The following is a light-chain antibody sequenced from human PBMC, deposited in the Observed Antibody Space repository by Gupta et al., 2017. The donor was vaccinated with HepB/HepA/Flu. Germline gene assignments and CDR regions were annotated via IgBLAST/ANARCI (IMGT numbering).Light chain of an antibody. CDR1: QGPLHSNGYNY. J-gene: IGKJ4*01. CDR2: LGS. V-gene: IGKV2-28*01. CDR3: RQVLQAALT. Sequence: DIVMTQSLLFLPVTPGEPASISCRSSQGPLHSNGYNYLYWYLHKPGQSPQLLVYLGSNRASGVRVSFSGSGSGTHFTLKINEVEAYDADFYYCRQVLQAALTFGGGTKVEIK.